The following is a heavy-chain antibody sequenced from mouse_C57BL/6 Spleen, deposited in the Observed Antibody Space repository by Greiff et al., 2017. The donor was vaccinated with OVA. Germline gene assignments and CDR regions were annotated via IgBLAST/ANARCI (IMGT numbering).Heavy chain of an antibody. J-gene: IGHJ4*01. CDR3: ARSGGNHYAMDY. CDR1: GFSLTSYG. V-gene: IGHV2-2*01. CDR2: IWSGGST. Sequence: VKVEESGPGLVQPSQSLSITCTVSGFSLTSYGVHWVRQSPGKGLEWLGVIWSGGSTDYNAAFISRLSISKDNSKSQVFFKMNSLQADDTAIYYCARSGGNHYAMDYWGQGTSVTVSS. D-gene: IGHD2-1*01.